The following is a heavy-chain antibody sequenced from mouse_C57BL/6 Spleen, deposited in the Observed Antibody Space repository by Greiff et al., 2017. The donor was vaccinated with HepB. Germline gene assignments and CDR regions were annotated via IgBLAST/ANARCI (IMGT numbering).Heavy chain of an antibody. Sequence: EVQLVESGGGLVQPKGSLKLSCAASGFSFNTYAMNWVRQAPGKGLEWVARIRSKSNNYATYYADSVKDRFTISRDDSESMLYLQMNNLKTEDTAMYYWVRLGIYYYGSGAMDYWGQGTSVTVSS. J-gene: IGHJ4*01. V-gene: IGHV10-1*01. CDR2: IRSKSNNYAT. CDR1: GFSFNTYA. CDR3: VRLGIYYYGSGAMDY. D-gene: IGHD1-1*01.